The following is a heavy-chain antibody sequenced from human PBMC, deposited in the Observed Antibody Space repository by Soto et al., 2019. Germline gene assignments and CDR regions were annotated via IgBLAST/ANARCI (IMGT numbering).Heavy chain of an antibody. CDR2: ISAYNGNT. Sequence: PVKLSCKASGYTFTSYGVSWLRLAPGQGLEWMGWISAYNGNTNYAQKLQGRVTMTTDTSTSTAYMELRSLRSDDTSVYYCARDRDYQFDPCGQGTLLTVSS. V-gene: IGHV1-18*01. D-gene: IGHD3-10*01. J-gene: IGHJ5*02. CDR3: ARDRDYQFDP. CDR1: GYTFTSYG.